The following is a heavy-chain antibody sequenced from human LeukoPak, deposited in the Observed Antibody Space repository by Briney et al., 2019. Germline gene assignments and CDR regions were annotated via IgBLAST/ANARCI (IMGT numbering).Heavy chain of an antibody. CDR1: GFTFSSYW. CDR3: ARLTSGSYPYYYYGMDV. J-gene: IGHJ6*02. CDR2: INGDGSST. D-gene: IGHD1-26*01. Sequence: GGSLRLSCAASGFTFSSYWMHWVRQAPGKGLVWVSRINGDGSSTSYADSVKGRFTISRDNAKNTLYLQMNSLRAEDTAVYYCARLTSGSYPYYYYGMDVWGQGTTVTVSS. V-gene: IGHV3-74*01.